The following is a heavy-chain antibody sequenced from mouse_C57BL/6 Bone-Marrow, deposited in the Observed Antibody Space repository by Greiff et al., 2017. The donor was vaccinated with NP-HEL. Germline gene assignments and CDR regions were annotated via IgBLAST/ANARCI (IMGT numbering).Heavy chain of an antibody. D-gene: IGHD1-1*01. CDR2: ISYDGSN. Sequence: EVQLQESGPGLVKPSQSLSLTCSVTGYSITSGYYWNWIRQFPGNKLEWMGYISYDGSNNYNPSLKNRISITRDTSKNQFFLKLNSVTTEDTATYYCARGYYYGSSYDWYCDVWGTGTTVTVSS. CDR3: ARGYYYGSSYDWYCDV. J-gene: IGHJ1*03. V-gene: IGHV3-6*01. CDR1: GYSITSGYY.